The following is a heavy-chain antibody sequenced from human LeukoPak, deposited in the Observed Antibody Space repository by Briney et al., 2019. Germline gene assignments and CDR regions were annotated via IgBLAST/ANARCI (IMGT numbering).Heavy chain of an antibody. D-gene: IGHD2-2*01. Sequence: SETLSLTCSVSGGSISTYYWSWLRQPPEKGLEWIGYIYYTGSTNYNPSLKSRVTISVDTSKNQFSLKLSSVTAADTAVYYCARRRNRWNLGYCSSTSCPIYPPDYWGQGTLVTVSS. CDR3: ARRRNRWNLGYCSSTSCPIYPPDY. CDR2: IYYTGST. CDR1: GGSISTYY. J-gene: IGHJ4*02. V-gene: IGHV4-59*12.